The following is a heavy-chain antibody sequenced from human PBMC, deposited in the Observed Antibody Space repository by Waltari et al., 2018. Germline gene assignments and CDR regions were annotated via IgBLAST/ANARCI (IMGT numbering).Heavy chain of an antibody. CDR1: GLNFDYYA. Sequence: DVHLVESGGGLVQPGRPWRMSCAMFGLNFDYYAMHGVQPAPGKGLEWVSGISWNSDNIGYADSVKGRFTISRDNAKNSLYLQMNSLRPEDTALYYCAKGHSGSYGLKDWGQGTLVTVSS. J-gene: IGHJ4*02. CDR2: ISWNSDNI. D-gene: IGHD1-26*01. CDR3: AKGHSGSYGLKD. V-gene: IGHV3-9*01.